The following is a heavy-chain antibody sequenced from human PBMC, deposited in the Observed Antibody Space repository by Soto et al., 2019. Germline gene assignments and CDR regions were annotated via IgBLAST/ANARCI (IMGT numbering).Heavy chain of an antibody. CDR1: GGAFSDYH. CDR2: VNHFGTT. CDR3: ARGRGPTRRSQPYFDH. J-gene: IGHJ4*02. V-gene: IGHV4-34*02. D-gene: IGHD2-2*01. Sequence: QVQFQHWGAGLLKPSETVSLTCAVNGGAFSDYHWTWIRQAPGNGLEWIGEVNHFGTTKYNPSLHSRVTISVDTSKNLFSLNLTSVTAADTALYYCARGRGPTRRSQPYFDHWGQGALVSVSS.